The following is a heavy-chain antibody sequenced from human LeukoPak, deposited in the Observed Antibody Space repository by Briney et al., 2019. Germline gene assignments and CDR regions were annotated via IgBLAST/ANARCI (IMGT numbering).Heavy chain of an antibody. Sequence: SETLSLTCTVSGGSISNGGPYWSWIRQHPGKGLGWIGYNTGYNPSLKSRVTISLDTSTNQFSLKLNSVTAADTAVYYCARELTYGYQDYWGQGTLVTVSS. CDR1: GGSISNGGPY. J-gene: IGHJ4*02. D-gene: IGHD5-18*01. CDR2: NT. CDR3: ARELTYGYQDY. V-gene: IGHV4-31*03.